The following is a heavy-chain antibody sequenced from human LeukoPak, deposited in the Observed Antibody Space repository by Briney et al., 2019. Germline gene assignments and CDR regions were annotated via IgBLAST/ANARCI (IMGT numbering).Heavy chain of an antibody. Sequence: GRSLRLSCAASGFTFSSYGMHWVRQAPGKGLEWVAVIWYDGSNKYYADSVKGRFTISRDNSKNTLYLQMNSLRAEDTAVYYCARVLVGYCSGGSCYGFDYWGQGTLVTVSS. CDR2: IWYDGSNK. D-gene: IGHD2-15*01. CDR1: GFTFSSYG. V-gene: IGHV3-33*01. J-gene: IGHJ4*02. CDR3: ARVLVGYCSGGSCYGFDY.